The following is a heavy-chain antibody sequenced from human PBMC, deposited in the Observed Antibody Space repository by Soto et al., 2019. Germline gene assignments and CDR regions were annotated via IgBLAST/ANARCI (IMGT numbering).Heavy chain of an antibody. Sequence: NPGGSLRLSCAASGFTFSSYSMNWVRQAPGKGLEWVSSISSSSSYIYYADSVKGRFTISRDNAKNSLYLQMNSLRAEDTAVYYCARDRGAAARSYNWFDPWGQGTLVTVSS. CDR3: ARDRGAAARSYNWFDP. J-gene: IGHJ5*02. V-gene: IGHV3-21*01. D-gene: IGHD6-13*01. CDR1: GFTFSSYS. CDR2: ISSSSSYI.